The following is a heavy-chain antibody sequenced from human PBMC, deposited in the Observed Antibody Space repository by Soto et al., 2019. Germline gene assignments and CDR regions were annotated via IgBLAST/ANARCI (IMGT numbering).Heavy chain of an antibody. V-gene: IGHV4-59*08. CDR3: ARTGYSSGSSREYYYYYYMDV. D-gene: IGHD6-19*01. CDR1: GGSISSYY. Sequence: SETLSLTCTVSGGSISSYYWSWIRQPPGKGLEWIGYIYYSGSTNYNPSLKSRVTISVDTSKNQFSLKLSSVTAADTAVYYCARTGYSSGSSREYYYYYYMDVWGKGTRVTVSS. J-gene: IGHJ6*03. CDR2: IYYSGST.